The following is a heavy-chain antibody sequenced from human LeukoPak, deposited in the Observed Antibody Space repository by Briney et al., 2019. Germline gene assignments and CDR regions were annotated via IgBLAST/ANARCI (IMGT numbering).Heavy chain of an antibody. J-gene: IGHJ6*02. V-gene: IGHV1-2*02. Sequence: GASVKVSCKASGYTFTCYYMHWVRQAPGQGLEWMGWINPNSGGTNYAQKFQGRVTMTRDTSISTAYMELSRLRSDDTAVYYCARVSVTITASGMDVWGQGTTVTVSS. CDR3: ARVSVTITASGMDV. CDR1: GYTFTCYY. CDR2: INPNSGGT. D-gene: IGHD2-21*02.